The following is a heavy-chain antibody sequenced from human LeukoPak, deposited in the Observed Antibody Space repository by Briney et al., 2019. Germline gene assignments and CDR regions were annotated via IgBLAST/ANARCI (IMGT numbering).Heavy chain of an antibody. J-gene: IGHJ4*02. CDR1: GFTFSSYS. CDR3: AREKSGGYSSSWYANYFDY. D-gene: IGHD6-13*01. V-gene: IGHV3-48*01. Sequence: GGSLRLSCAASGFTFSSYSMNWVRQAPGKGLEWVSYISSSSSTIYYADSVKGRFTISRDNAKNSLYLQMNSLRAEDTAVYYCAREKSGGYSSSWYANYFDYWGQGTLVTVSS. CDR2: ISSSSSTI.